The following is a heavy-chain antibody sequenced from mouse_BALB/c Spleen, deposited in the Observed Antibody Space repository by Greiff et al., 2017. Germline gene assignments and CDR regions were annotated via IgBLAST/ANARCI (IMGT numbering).Heavy chain of an antibody. CDR2: ISTYYGDA. CDR3: ARGDDYEAWFAY. V-gene: IGHV1S137*01. J-gene: IGHJ3*01. D-gene: IGHD2-4*01. Sequence: QVQLKQSGAELVRPGVSVKISCKGSGYTFTDYAMHWVKQSHAKSLEWIGVISTYYGDASYNQKFKGKATMTVDKSSSTAYMELARLTSEDSAIYYCARGDDYEAWFAYWGQGTLVTVSA. CDR1: GYTFTDYA.